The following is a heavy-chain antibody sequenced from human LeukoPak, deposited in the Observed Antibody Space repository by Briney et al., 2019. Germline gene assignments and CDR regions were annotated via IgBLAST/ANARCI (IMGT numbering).Heavy chain of an antibody. CDR1: GDSVSSNSAS. D-gene: IGHD4-23*01. Sequence: SQTLSLTCAISGDSVSSNSASWYWIRQSPSRGLEWLGRTYYRSKWYNDYALSVKSRITINPDTSKNQFSLHLSSVSPEDTAVYYCARDRTGGPLFDCWGQGTLVTVSS. V-gene: IGHV6-1*01. CDR2: TYYRSKWYN. J-gene: IGHJ4*02. CDR3: ARDRTGGPLFDC.